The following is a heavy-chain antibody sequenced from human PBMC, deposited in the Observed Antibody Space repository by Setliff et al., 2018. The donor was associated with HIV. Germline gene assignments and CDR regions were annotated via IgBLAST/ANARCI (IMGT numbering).Heavy chain of an antibody. CDR1: GFTFSSYE. D-gene: IGHD6-13*01. CDR2: ISSSGSTI. J-gene: IGHJ4*02. CDR3: ARLSYSSSPSDY. V-gene: IGHV3-48*03. Sequence: PGGSLRLSCAASGFTFSSYEMNWVRQAPGKGLEGVSYISSSGSTIYYADSVKGRFTISRDNAKNSLYLQMNSLRAEDTAVYYCARLSYSSSPSDYWGQGTLVTVSS.